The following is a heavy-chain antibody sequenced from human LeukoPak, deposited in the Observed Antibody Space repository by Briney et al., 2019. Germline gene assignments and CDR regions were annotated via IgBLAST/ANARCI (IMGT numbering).Heavy chain of an antibody. CDR2: ISTYNDNT. V-gene: IGHV1-18*01. CDR1: GYTFTSYG. CDR3: ARRYISTIFGVVIYYFDY. Sequence: ASVKVSCKASGYTFTSYGITWVRQAPGEGLEWMGWISTYNDNTNYAQKLQGRVNMTTDTSTSTAYMELRSLRSDDTAVYYCARRYISTIFGVVIYYFDYWGQGTLVTVSS. D-gene: IGHD3-3*01. J-gene: IGHJ4*02.